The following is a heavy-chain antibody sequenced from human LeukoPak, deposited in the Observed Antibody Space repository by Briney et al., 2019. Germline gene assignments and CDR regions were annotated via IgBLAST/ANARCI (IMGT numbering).Heavy chain of an antibody. CDR2: LGTAGDT. J-gene: IGHJ4*02. D-gene: IGHD1-1*01. Sequence: QSGGSLRLSCAASGFTLSYYVMHSVRQATGKGLEWVSSLGTAGDTYYTGSVKGRFTISRENAKNALYLQMNSLRAGDTAVYYCARVAKERVGGVYYFDYWGQGALVTVSS. V-gene: IGHV3-13*01. CDR3: ARVAKERVGGVYYFDY. CDR1: GFTLSYYV.